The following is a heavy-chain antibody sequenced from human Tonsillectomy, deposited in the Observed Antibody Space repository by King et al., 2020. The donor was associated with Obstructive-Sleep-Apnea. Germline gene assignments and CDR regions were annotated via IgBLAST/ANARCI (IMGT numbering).Heavy chain of an antibody. D-gene: IGHD3-10*01. V-gene: IGHV4-4*07. J-gene: IGHJ4*02. CDR1: GGSISSYY. CDR3: ARDHPSIGELATH. CDR2: IYPSGST. Sequence: QLQESGPGLVKPSETLSLTCTVSGGSISSYYWSWIRQPAGKGLEWIGRIYPSGSTNYNPSLKSRVTMSVATSNNQFSLKLSSVTAADTAVYYCARDHPSIGELATHWGQGTLVTVSS.